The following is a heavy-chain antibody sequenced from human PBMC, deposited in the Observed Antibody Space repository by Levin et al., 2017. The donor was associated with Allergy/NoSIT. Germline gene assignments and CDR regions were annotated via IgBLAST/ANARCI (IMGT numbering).Heavy chain of an antibody. CDR3: NSRDYYDSSGYFGANYFDY. CDR2: IRSETYRATT. CDR1: GFTFGDYS. D-gene: IGHD3-22*01. J-gene: IGHJ4*02. V-gene: IGHV3-49*03. Sequence: PGGSLRLSCRTSGFTFGDYSMGWFRQAPGKGLEWVGFIRSETYRATTEYAASVKGRFTISRDDSTRIAYLQMNSLKSEDTAVYYCNSRDYYDSSGYFGANYFDYWGQGTLVTVSS.